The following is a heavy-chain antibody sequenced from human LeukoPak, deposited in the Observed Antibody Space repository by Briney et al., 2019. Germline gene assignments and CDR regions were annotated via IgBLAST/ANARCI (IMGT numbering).Heavy chain of an antibody. CDR1: GFTFDDYA. Sequence: GRSLRLYCAASGFTFDDYAMHWVRQAPGKGLEWVSGISWNSGTIGYADSVKGRFTISRDNAKNSLYLQMNSLRAEDTALYYCAKDLRSNFFYYMDVWGRGTTVTVSS. D-gene: IGHD4-11*01. J-gene: IGHJ6*03. CDR2: ISWNSGTI. V-gene: IGHV3-9*01. CDR3: AKDLRSNFFYYMDV.